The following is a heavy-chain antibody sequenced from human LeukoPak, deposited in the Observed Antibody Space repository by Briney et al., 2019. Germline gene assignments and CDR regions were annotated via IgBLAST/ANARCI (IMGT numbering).Heavy chain of an antibody. CDR3: ARPSPDYDILTGHYINAFDI. D-gene: IGHD3-9*01. CDR1: GYTFTGYY. V-gene: IGHV1-2*06. Sequence: ASVKVSCKASGYTFTGYYMRWVRQAPGQGLEWMGRINPNSGGTNYAQKFQGRVTMTRDTSISTAYMELSRLKSDDTAVYYCARPSPDYDILTGHYINAFDIWGQGTMVTVSS. CDR2: INPNSGGT. J-gene: IGHJ3*02.